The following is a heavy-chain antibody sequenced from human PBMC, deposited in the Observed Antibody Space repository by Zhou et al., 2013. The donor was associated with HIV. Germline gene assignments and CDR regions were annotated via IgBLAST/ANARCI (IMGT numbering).Heavy chain of an antibody. V-gene: IGHV1-18*01. J-gene: IGHJ4*02. Sequence: QVQLVQSGAEVKKPGSSVKVSCKASGGTLSSSGINWVRQAPGQGLEWMGWTSAYNGNTKYAQNLQGRVTMTTDTSTNIAYMELRSLRSDDTAVYFCARDRFSTVVTPDRFFDYWGQGTLVTVSS. CDR1: GGTLSSSG. D-gene: IGHD2-21*02. CDR3: ARDRFSTVVTPDRFFDY. CDR2: TSAYNGNT.